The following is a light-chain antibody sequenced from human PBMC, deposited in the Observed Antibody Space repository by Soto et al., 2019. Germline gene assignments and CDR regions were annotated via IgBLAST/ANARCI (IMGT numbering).Light chain of an antibody. CDR1: QSVSSNY. V-gene: IGKV3-20*01. Sequence: ENVLTQSPGTLSLSPGERATLSCRASQSVSSNYLAWYQQKPGQAPRLLIYGASTRASGIPDRVSGSGSGTDFTLTISRLEPEDFAVYYCQQYGNSPLTCGGGTKVEIK. J-gene: IGKJ4*01. CDR2: GAS. CDR3: QQYGNSPLT.